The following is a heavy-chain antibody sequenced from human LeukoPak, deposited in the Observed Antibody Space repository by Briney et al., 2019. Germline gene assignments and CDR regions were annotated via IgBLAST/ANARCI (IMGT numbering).Heavy chain of an antibody. CDR3: AKGWDFGPHFGS. Sequence: GGSLRLSCAASGFTLSSYEMNWVRQAPGKGPEWISYISSSGSTIYYGDSVKGRFTISRDSAKNSLYLQMNSLRAEDTAVYYCAKGWDFGPHFGSWGQGTLVTVSS. D-gene: IGHD1-26*01. CDR2: ISSSGSTI. CDR1: GFTLSSYE. J-gene: IGHJ4*02. V-gene: IGHV3-48*03.